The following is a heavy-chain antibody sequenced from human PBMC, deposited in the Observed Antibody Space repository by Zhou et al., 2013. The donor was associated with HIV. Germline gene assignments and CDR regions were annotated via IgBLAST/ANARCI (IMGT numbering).Heavy chain of an antibody. CDR3: ARVVGGIGGGKPLDA. D-gene: IGHD3-16*01. CDR1: GGTFRSYA. J-gene: IGHJ6*02. V-gene: IGHV1-18*01. Sequence: QVQLVQSGADVKKPGSSVKVSCKASGGTFRSYAISWVRQAPGQGLEWMGWSSTYNSRANYAQNLQGRLTLTRDISTSTAYMELRSLRSDDTAVYYCARVVGGIGGGKPLDAWGQGTTVIVSS. CDR2: SSTYNSRA.